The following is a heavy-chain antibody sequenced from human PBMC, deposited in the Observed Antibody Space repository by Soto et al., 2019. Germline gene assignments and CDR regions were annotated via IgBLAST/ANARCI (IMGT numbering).Heavy chain of an antibody. D-gene: IGHD3-3*01. Sequence: GGSLRLSCAASGFTFSTYSMNWVRQAPGKGLEWVASISSTSPYIYYADSLKGRFTISRDNAQNSLSLQMHSLRAEDTAVYYCAREYDFWSGYPKVPYFDYWGQGTLVTVSS. CDR2: ISSTSPYI. CDR3: AREYDFWSGYPKVPYFDY. V-gene: IGHV3-21*01. CDR1: GFTFSTYS. J-gene: IGHJ4*02.